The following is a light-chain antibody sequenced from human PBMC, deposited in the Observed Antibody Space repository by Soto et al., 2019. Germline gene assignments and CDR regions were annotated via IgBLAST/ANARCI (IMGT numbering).Light chain of an antibody. CDR2: GAS. V-gene: IGKV3-20*01. J-gene: IGKJ1*01. Sequence: EIVLTHSPGTLSLSPGERATLSCRASQIVNHNYLAWYQQTPGHAPRLVVYGASSRATGAPARFSASGCGTDFTLTISRLEPEDFAVYYCQQYAKAPLTFGQGTKV. CDR1: QIVNHNY. CDR3: QQYAKAPLT.